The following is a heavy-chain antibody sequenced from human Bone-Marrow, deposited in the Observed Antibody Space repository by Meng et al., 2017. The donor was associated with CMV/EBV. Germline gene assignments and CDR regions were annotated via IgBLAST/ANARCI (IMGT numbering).Heavy chain of an antibody. CDR1: GGTFSSYA. D-gene: IGHD3-22*01. Sequence: SVKVSCKASGGTFSSYAISWVRQAPGQGLEWMGGIIPIFGTANYAQKFQGRVTITTDESTSTAYMELSSLRSEDTAVYYCARDLGYYDSSGPSRDGMDVWGQGTMVTVSS. V-gene: IGHV1-69*05. CDR2: IIPIFGTA. CDR3: ARDLGYYDSSGPSRDGMDV. J-gene: IGHJ6*02.